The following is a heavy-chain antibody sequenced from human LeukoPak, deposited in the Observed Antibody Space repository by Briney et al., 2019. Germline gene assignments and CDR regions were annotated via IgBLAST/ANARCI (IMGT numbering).Heavy chain of an antibody. V-gene: IGHV4-59*01. CDR1: GGSISDYY. D-gene: IGHD3-10*01. Sequence: PSETLSLTCTVSGGSISDYYWSWIRQSPGKGLEWIGHIHYSGSTNYNPSLKSRVTISVDTSKNQFSLKLSFVTAADTAVYHCARDRGYYGSGSYSTNWFDPWGQGILVTVSS. J-gene: IGHJ5*02. CDR3: ARDRGYYGSGSYSTNWFDP. CDR2: IHYSGST.